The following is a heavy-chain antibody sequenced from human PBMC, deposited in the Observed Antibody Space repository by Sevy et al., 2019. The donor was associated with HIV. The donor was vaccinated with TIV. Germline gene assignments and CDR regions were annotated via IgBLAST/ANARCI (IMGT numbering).Heavy chain of an antibody. CDR3: ARDAGAAAGVHDAFDI. CDR1: GFTFSSYW. Sequence: GGSLRLSCAASGFTFSSYWMSWVRQAPGKGLEWVANIKQDGSEKYYVDSVKGRFTIPRDNAKNSLYLQMNSLRAEDTAVYYCARDAGAAAGVHDAFDIWGQGTMVTVSS. J-gene: IGHJ3*02. CDR2: IKQDGSEK. D-gene: IGHD6-13*01. V-gene: IGHV3-7*01.